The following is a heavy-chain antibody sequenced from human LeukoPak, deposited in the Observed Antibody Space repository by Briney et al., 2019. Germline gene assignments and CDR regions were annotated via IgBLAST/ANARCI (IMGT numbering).Heavy chain of an antibody. D-gene: IGHD6-6*01. V-gene: IGHV3-33*06. J-gene: IGHJ4*02. CDR1: GFTFSSYG. Sequence: GGSLRLSCAASGFTFSSYGMPWVRQAPGKGLEWVAVIWYDGSNKYYADSVKGRFTISRDNSKNTLYLQMNSLRAEDTAVYYCAKDTPSEYSSSPSFDYWGQGTLVTVSS. CDR3: AKDTPSEYSSSPSFDY. CDR2: IWYDGSNK.